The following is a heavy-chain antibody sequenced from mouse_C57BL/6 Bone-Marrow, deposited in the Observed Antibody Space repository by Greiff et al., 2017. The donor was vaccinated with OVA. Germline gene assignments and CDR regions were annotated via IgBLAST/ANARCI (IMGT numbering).Heavy chain of an antibody. CDR2: ISAGGSYT. CDR1: GFTFSSYA. Sequence: EVHLVESGGGLVKPGGSLKLSCAASGFTFSSYAMSWVRQTPEKRLEWVATISAGGSYTYYPHNVKGRFTISRDNAKNNLYLQMSHLKSEDTAMYYYARARYGSSYWLAYWGQGTLVTVAA. J-gene: IGHJ3*01. V-gene: IGHV5-4*01. CDR3: ARARYGSSYWLAY. D-gene: IGHD1-1*01.